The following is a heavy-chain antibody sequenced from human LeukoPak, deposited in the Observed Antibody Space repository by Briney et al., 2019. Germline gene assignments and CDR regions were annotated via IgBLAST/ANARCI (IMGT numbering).Heavy chain of an antibody. J-gene: IGHJ4*02. CDR3: AKDSSGSSWYWDY. D-gene: IGHD6-13*01. Sequence: GGSLRLFCAASGFSFSSYGMHWVRQAPGKGLEWVTFIRYDGSNKYYADSVKGRFTISRDNSKNTLYLQMNSLRTEDTAVYYCAKDSSGSSWYWDYWGQGTLVTVSS. CDR1: GFSFSSYG. CDR2: IRYDGSNK. V-gene: IGHV3-30*02.